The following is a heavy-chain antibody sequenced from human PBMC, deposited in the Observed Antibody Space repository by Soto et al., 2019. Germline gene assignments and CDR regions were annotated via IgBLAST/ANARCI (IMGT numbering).Heavy chain of an antibody. Sequence: SVKVSCKASGGTFSSYAISWVRQAPGQGLEWMGGIIPIFGTANYAQKFQGRVTITADESTSTAYMELSSLRSEDTAVYYCVRLHVSATGLDWFDPWGHRTLGTVDS. CDR2: IIPIFGTA. D-gene: IGHD6-13*01. J-gene: IGHJ5*02. V-gene: IGHV1-69*13. CDR3: VRLHVSATGLDWFDP. CDR1: GGTFSSYA.